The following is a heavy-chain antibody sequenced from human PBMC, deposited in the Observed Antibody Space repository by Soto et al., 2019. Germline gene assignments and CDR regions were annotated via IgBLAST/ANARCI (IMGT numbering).Heavy chain of an antibody. CDR2: IYYSGST. D-gene: IGHD3-22*01. CDR1: GGSISSSSYY. J-gene: IGHJ3*02. CDR3: ATPGPLSYYYDSSGREDDAFDI. Sequence: SETLSLTCTVSGGSISSSSYYWGWIRQPPRKRQGKIVSIYYSGSTYYNPSLNSRVTISVDTSKNQFSLKLSSVTAADTAVYYCATPGPLSYYYDSSGREDDAFDIWGQGTMVTVSS. V-gene: IGHV4-39*01.